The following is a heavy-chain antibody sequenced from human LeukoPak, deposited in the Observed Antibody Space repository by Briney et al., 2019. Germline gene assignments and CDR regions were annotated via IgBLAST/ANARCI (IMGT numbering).Heavy chain of an antibody. D-gene: IGHD3-16*01. CDR3: ARGYVLDC. V-gene: IGHV4-34*01. J-gene: IGHJ4*02. Sequence: SETLSLTCAVYGGSFSGYYWSWIRQPPGKGLEWIGEINHSGSTNYNPSLKSRVTISVDTSKNQFSLKLSSVTAADTAVYYCARGYVLDCWGQGTLVTVSS. CDR2: INHSGST. CDR1: GGSFSGYY.